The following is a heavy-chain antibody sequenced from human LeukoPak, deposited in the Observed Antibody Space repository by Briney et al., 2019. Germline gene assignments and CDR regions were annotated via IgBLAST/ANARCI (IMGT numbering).Heavy chain of an antibody. J-gene: IGHJ6*02. D-gene: IGHD3-10*01. V-gene: IGHV1-2*02. Sequence: ASVKVSCKASGYTFTGYYMHWVRQAPGQGLEWMGWINPNSGGTNYAQKFQGRVTMTRDTSISTAYMELSRLRSDDTAVYYCATGGVLLWFGVYGMDVWGQGTTVTVSS. CDR3: ATGGVLLWFGVYGMDV. CDR2: INPNSGGT. CDR1: GYTFTGYY.